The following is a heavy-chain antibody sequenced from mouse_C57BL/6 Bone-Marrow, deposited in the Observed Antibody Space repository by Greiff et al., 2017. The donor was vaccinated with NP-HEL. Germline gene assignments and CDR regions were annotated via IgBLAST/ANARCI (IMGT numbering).Heavy chain of an antibody. CDR1: GYSITSGYY. J-gene: IGHJ4*01. CDR2: ISYDGSN. D-gene: IGHD2-3*01. CDR3: ARAGYYLYAMDY. Sequence: EVQLQESGPGLVKPSQSLSLTCSVTGYSITSGYYWNWIRQFPGNKLEWMGYISYDGSNNYNPSLKNRISITRDTSKNQFFLKLNSVTTEDTATYYCARAGYYLYAMDYWGQGTSVTVSS. V-gene: IGHV3-6*01.